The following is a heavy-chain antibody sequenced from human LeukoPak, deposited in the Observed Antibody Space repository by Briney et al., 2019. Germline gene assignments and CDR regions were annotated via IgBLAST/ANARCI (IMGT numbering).Heavy chain of an antibody. J-gene: IGHJ3*02. CDR3: AKPRGGDSWAFDT. D-gene: IGHD2-21*02. V-gene: IGHV1-18*01. CDR2: ISAYKGDT. CDR1: GYTFTNYG. Sequence: GASVKVSCKTSGYTFTNYGIAWVRQAPGQGLEWMGWISAYKGDTKYAQKFQGRVTMSTDTSTTTAYMELRSLRPDDTALYYCAKPRGGDSWAFDTWGQGTMVAVSS.